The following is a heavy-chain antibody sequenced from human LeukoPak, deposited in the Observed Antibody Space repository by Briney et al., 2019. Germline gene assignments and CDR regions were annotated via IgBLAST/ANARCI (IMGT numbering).Heavy chain of an antibody. D-gene: IGHD4-23*01. CDR2: INIGGSEK. CDR3: ARDYGGNPY. J-gene: IGHJ4*02. V-gene: IGHV3-7*03. Sequence: GGSLRLSCAASGFTVSSNYMSWVRQAPGKGLEWVANINIGGSEKNYLDSVKGRFTISRDNAKNSLYLQMNNLRAEDTAVYFCARDYGGNPYWGQGTLVTVSS. CDR1: GFTVSSNY.